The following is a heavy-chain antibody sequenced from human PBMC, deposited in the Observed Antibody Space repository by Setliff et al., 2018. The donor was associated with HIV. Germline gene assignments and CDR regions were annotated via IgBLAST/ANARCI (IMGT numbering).Heavy chain of an antibody. CDR1: GDTFNSHA. V-gene: IGHV1-69*13. J-gene: IGHJ6*04. Sequence: SVKVSCKASGDTFNSHAISWVRQAPGQGLEWMGGIIPIFGTPNYAQKSKGRLTITADESTSTVYMELSSLRSEDTAVYYCARDSRDIVVVIAPEPEPYYYYGMDVWGEGTTVTVSS. CDR2: IIPIFGTP. D-gene: IGHD2-15*01. CDR3: ARDSRDIVVVIAPEPEPYYYYGMDV.